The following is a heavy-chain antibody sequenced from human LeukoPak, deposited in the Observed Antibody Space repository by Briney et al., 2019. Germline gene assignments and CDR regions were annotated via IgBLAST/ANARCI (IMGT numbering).Heavy chain of an antibody. V-gene: IGHV3-48*03. CDR1: GFTFSSYE. J-gene: IGHJ4*02. D-gene: IGHD3-3*01. CDR3: AGSDDFWSGYLTNDFDY. CDR2: ISSSGSTI. Sequence: GRSLRLSCAASGFTFSSYEMNWVRQAPGKGLEWVSYISSSGSTIYYADSVKGRFTISRDNAKNSLYLQVNSLRAEDTAVYYCAGSDDFWSGYLTNDFDYWGQGTLVTVSS.